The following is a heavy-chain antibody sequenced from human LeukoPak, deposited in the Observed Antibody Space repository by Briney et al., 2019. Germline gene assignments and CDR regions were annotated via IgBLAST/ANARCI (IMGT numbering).Heavy chain of an antibody. CDR1: GFTFSNAW. D-gene: IGHD3-22*01. V-gene: IGHV3-15*01. Sequence: GGSLRLSCAASGFTFSNAWMSWVRQAPGMGLEWVGRIKSKTDGGTTDYAAPVKGRFTISRDDSKNTLYLQMNSLKTEDTAVYYCTIDEGYYYDSSGYYTLYYFDYWGQGTLVTVSS. CDR2: IKSKTDGGTT. CDR3: TIDEGYYYDSSGYYTLYYFDY. J-gene: IGHJ4*02.